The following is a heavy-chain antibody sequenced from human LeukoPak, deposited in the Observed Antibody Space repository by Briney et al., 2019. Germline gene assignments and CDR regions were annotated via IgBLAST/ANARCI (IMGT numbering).Heavy chain of an antibody. Sequence: GGSVTLSCAACGWTFSRYGMQRLRQAPARGLAGVAVISYYGCKKHYPDSLQDRFTLSRDNSQETLYLQTNSMRAEYTAVYYCASSRGYSYGRIDDWGQGTLVTVSS. CDR2: ISYYGCKK. CDR3: ASSRGYSYGRIDD. J-gene: IGHJ4*02. V-gene: IGHV3-30*03. CDR1: GWTFSRYG. D-gene: IGHD5-18*01.